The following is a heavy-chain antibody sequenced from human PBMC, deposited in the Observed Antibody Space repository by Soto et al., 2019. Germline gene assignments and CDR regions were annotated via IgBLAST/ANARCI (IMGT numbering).Heavy chain of an antibody. Sequence: SVKVSCKASGGTFSIYAIIWVRQAPGQGLERMGGIIPIFGTANYAQKFQGRVTITADESTSTAYMELRSLRSDDTAVYYCARASGSSYWFDPWGQGTLVTVSS. CDR3: ARASGSSYWFDP. D-gene: IGHD1-26*01. CDR2: IIPIFGTA. CDR1: GGTFSIYA. J-gene: IGHJ5*02. V-gene: IGHV1-69*13.